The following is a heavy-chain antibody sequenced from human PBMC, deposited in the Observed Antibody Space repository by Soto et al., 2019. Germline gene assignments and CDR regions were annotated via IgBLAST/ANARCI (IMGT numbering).Heavy chain of an antibody. Sequence: SVKVSCKASAYTFTGYYMHLVRQAPGQGLEWMGWINPNSGGTNYAQKFQGWVTMTRDTSISTAYMELSRLRSDDTAVYYCAREARNYDFWSGRYWYFDLWGRGALVTVSS. V-gene: IGHV1-2*04. CDR3: AREARNYDFWSGRYWYFDL. D-gene: IGHD3-3*01. J-gene: IGHJ2*01. CDR2: INPNSGGT. CDR1: AYTFTGYY.